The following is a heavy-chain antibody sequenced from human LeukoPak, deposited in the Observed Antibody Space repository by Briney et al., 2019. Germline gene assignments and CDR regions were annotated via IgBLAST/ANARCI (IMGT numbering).Heavy chain of an antibody. D-gene: IGHD3-22*01. CDR2: INPDSGDT. Sequence: GASVKVSCRASGYTFIDYYIHWVRQAPGQGLGWIGWINPDSGDTNYAQQFQGRVTMTRDTSITTVYMDLSRLRFDDTAVYYCASKTYDSTGYYYFQHWGQGTLVTVSS. J-gene: IGHJ1*01. CDR1: GYTFIDYY. V-gene: IGHV1-2*02. CDR3: ASKTYDSTGYYYFQH.